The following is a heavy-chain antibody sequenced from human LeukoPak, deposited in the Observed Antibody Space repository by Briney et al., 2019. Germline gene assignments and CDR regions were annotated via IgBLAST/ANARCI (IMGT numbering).Heavy chain of an antibody. D-gene: IGHD6-13*01. Sequence: PGGPLRLSCAASGLTFSSYAMSWVRQAPGKGLEWVSAISGSGGSTYYADSVKGRFTISRDNSKNTLYLQMNSLRAEDTAVYYCAKDAPIAAAGTNWFDPWGQGTLVTVSS. V-gene: IGHV3-23*01. CDR1: GLTFSSYA. J-gene: IGHJ5*02. CDR3: AKDAPIAAAGTNWFDP. CDR2: ISGSGGST.